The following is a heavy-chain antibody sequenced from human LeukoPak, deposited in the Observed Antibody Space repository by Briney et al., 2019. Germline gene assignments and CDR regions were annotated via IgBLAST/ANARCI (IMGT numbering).Heavy chain of an antibody. CDR2: IYTSGSN. CDR1: GGSIRSYY. J-gene: IGHJ5*02. Sequence: SSETLSLTCTVSGGSIRSYYWSWIPQPAGKALEWIGRIYTSGSNNYHPSLKSRVTRSVDTYKNQCSLKLSSVTAADTAVYYGARRRGGPQLAAAASFPFDPWGQGTLVTVSS. D-gene: IGHD6-13*01. CDR3: ARRRGGPQLAAAASFPFDP. V-gene: IGHV4-4*07.